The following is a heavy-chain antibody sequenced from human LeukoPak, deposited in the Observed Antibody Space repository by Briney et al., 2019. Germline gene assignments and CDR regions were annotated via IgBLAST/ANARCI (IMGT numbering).Heavy chain of an antibody. D-gene: IGHD2-2*02. Sequence: SETLSLTCTVSGGSVRSGSYYWSWLRQPPGKGLEWIGYIYYSGSTNYNPSLKSRVTISVDTSKNQFSLKLSSVTAADTAVYYCARSPSSSTTYYTFEYWGLGTLVTVSS. CDR3: ARSPSSSTTYYTFEY. J-gene: IGHJ4*02. V-gene: IGHV4-61*01. CDR1: GGSVRSGSYY. CDR2: IYYSGST.